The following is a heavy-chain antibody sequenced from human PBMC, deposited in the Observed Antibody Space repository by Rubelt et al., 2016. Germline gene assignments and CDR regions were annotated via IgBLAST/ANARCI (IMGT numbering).Heavy chain of an antibody. V-gene: IGHV4-34*01. Sequence: QVQLQQWGAGLLKPSETLSLTCAVYGGSFSGYYWSWIRQPPGKGLEWIGEINHGGSTNYNPSLQSRVTISVDTSKNQFSLNLSSGTAADSAIYNCATRRSALGSFEFWGQGIVVTVSS. CDR1: GGSFSGYY. CDR3: ATRRSALGSFEF. J-gene: IGHJ4*02. D-gene: IGHD3-10*01. CDR2: INHGGST.